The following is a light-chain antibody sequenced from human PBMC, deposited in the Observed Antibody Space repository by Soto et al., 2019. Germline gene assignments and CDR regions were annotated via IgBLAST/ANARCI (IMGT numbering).Light chain of an antibody. CDR1: SSDVGGYDF. V-gene: IGLV2-14*01. CDR3: SSYTSTDTPFV. CDR2: EVS. J-gene: IGLJ1*01. Sequence: QSALTQPASVSGSPGQSITISCTGTSSDVGGYDFVSWYQQHPGKAPALIISEVSNRPSGVSSRFSGSKSGNTASLTISGLQAEDEADYYCSSYTSTDTPFVFGTGTKVTVL.